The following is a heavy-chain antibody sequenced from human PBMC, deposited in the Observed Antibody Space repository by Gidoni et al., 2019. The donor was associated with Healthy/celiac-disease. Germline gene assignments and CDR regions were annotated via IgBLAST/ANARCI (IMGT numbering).Heavy chain of an antibody. V-gene: IGHV4-38-2*01. Sequence: QVQLQESGPGLVKPSETLSLTCAVSGYSISSGYYWGWIRQPPGKGLEWIGIIYHSGSTYYNPSLKSRVTISVYTSTTQFSLKLSSVTAADTSVYYCARADGYRVSSGWYGVFDYWGQGTLVTVSS. D-gene: IGHD6-19*01. J-gene: IGHJ4*02. CDR1: GYSISSGYY. CDR2: IYHSGST. CDR3: ARADGYRVSSGWYGVFDY.